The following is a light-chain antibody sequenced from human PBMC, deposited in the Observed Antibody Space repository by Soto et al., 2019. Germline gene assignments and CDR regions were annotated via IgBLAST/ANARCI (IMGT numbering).Light chain of an antibody. Sequence: ELVLTQSPVALSLSSGERATLSCRASQSVSSTLLTWYQQKPGQAPRLLIYGVSSRATGIPDRFSGSGSGTAFPPPISRVEPEDFAVYFCQPYGDSSWTFGQGSRVKIK. CDR1: QSVSSTL. V-gene: IGKV3-20*01. CDR3: QPYGDSSWT. J-gene: IGKJ1*01. CDR2: GVS.